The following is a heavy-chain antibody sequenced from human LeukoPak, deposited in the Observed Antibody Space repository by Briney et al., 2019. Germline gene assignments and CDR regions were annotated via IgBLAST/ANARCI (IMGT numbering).Heavy chain of an antibody. V-gene: IGHV1-2*02. Sequence: ASVKVSCKASGHTFTGYYMHWVRQAPGQGLEWMGWINPNSGGTNYAQKFQGRVTMTRDTSISTAYMELSRLRSDDTAVYYCARVLVGTVGGLLFYYCGQGTLVTVSS. CDR2: INPNSGGT. CDR3: ARVLVGTVGGLLFYY. D-gene: IGHD5-12*01. CDR1: GHTFTGYY. J-gene: IGHJ4*02.